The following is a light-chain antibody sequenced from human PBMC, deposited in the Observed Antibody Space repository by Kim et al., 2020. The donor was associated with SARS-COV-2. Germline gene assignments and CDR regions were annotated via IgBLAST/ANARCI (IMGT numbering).Light chain of an antibody. CDR2: DAS. CDR3: QQYGTSPWT. Sequence: EIVLTQSPGTLSLSPGERATLSCRASQSVSTNNLAWYQQKHGQAPRVLIYDASNRATGIPDRFNGGGSGTDFTLTISRLEPEDFAVYYCQQYGTSPWTFGQGTKVDIK. V-gene: IGKV3-20*01. CDR1: QSVSTNN. J-gene: IGKJ1*01.